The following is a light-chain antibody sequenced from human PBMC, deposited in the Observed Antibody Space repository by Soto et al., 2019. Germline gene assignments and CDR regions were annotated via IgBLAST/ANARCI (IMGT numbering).Light chain of an antibody. Sequence: DIVMTQSPDSLAVSLGARATISCKSSQSVLYSSNNKNYLTWYQHKPGQPPKLLIYWASTRESGVPDRFSGSGSGTDFTLTISSLQAEDVAIYYCQQYYTIPHTFGQGTKMQIK. CDR2: WAS. J-gene: IGKJ2*01. V-gene: IGKV4-1*01. CDR3: QQYYTIPHT. CDR1: QSVLYSSNNKNY.